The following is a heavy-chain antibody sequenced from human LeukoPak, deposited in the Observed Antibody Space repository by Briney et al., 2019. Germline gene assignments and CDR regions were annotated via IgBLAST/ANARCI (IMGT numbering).Heavy chain of an antibody. CDR2: IYYSGST. CDR1: GGSISSYY. V-gene: IGHV4-59*01. Sequence: SETLSLTCTVSGGSISSYYWSWIRQPPGKGLEWIGYIYYSGSTNYNPSLKSRVTISVDTSKNQFSLKLSSVTAADTAVYYCARGGDLLVVRGVITPGKGGPFDPWGRGTLVTVSS. CDR3: ARGGDLLVVRGVITPGKGGPFDP. D-gene: IGHD3-10*01. J-gene: IGHJ5*02.